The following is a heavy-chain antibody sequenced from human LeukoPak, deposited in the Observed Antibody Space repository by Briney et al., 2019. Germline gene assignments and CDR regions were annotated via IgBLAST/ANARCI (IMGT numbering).Heavy chain of an antibody. V-gene: IGHV4-30-2*01. D-gene: IGHD3-10*01. CDR3: ARASMVRGVNYNWFDP. CDR2: IYHSGST. J-gene: IGHJ5*02. Sequence: SETLSLTCTVSGGSISSGGYYWSWIRQPPGKGLEWIGYIYHSGSTYYNPSLKSRVTISVDTSKNQFSLKLSSVTAADTAVYYCARASMVRGVNYNWFDPWGQGTLVTVSS. CDR1: GGSISSGGYY.